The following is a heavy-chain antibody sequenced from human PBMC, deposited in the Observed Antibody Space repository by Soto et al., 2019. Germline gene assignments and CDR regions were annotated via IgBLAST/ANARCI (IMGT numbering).Heavy chain of an antibody. CDR2: INPDSGIT. D-gene: IGHD1-1*01. CDR1: GYTFTASY. V-gene: IGHV1-2*02. J-gene: IGHJ5*02. CDR3: VRDTGRSLASVRFDP. Sequence: GASVKVSCKASGYTFTASYIHWLRQAPGQGLEWMGWINPDSGITNYARKFQGRVTLTGDTSISTAYMELNTLKSYDSALYYCVRDTGRSLASVRFDPWGQGTLVTVSS.